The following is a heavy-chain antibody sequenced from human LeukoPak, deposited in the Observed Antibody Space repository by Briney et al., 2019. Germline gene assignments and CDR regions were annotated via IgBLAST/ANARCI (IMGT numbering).Heavy chain of an antibody. D-gene: IGHD3-22*01. CDR3: ARAGYYDSSGYFDDAFDI. J-gene: IGHJ3*02. CDR1: SGSISSSSYY. V-gene: IGHV4-39*01. Sequence: SETLSLTCTVSSGSISSSSYYWGWIRQPPGKGLEWIGSIYYSGSTYYNPSLKSRVTISVDTSKNQLSLKLSSVTAADTAVYYCARAGYYDSSGYFDDAFDIWGQGTMVTVSS. CDR2: IYYSGST.